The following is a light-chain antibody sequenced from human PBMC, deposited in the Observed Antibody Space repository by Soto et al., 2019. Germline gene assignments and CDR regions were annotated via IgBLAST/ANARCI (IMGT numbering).Light chain of an antibody. CDR3: QQLNSYPL. CDR1: QGISSY. J-gene: IGKJ3*01. V-gene: IGKV1-9*01. Sequence: DIQLTQSPSFLSASVGDRVTITCRASQGISSYLAWYQQKPGKAPKLLIYAASTLQSGVPSRFSGSRSGTEFTLTISILQPADFATYYCQQLNSYPLFGPGTKVDIK. CDR2: AAS.